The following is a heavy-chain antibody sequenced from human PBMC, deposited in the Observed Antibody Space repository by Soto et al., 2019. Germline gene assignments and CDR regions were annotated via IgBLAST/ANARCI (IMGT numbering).Heavy chain of an antibody. V-gene: IGHV4-4*02. D-gene: IGHD3-10*01. CDR3: ARLMYYYGSGSYSPRYYYYGMDV. J-gene: IGHJ6*02. CDR1: GGSISSSNW. CDR2: INHSGST. Sequence: PSETLSLTCAVSGGSISSSNWWSWVRQPPGRGLEWMGEINHSGSTNYNPSLKSRVTISVDTSKNQFSLKLSSVTAAATAVYYCARLMYYYGSGSYSPRYYYYGMDVWGQGTTVPVSS.